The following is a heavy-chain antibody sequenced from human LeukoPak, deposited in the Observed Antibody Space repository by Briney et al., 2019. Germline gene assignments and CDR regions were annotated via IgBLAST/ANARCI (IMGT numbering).Heavy chain of an antibody. J-gene: IGHJ6*02. CDR2: INPSGGST. Sequence: ASVKVSCKASGYTFTSYYMHWVRQAPGQGLEWMGIINPSGGSTSYAQKFQGRVTMTTDTSTGTAYMELRSLRSDDTAVYYCARGYSYGSDYYYGMDVWGQGTTVTVSS. V-gene: IGHV1-46*01. CDR1: GYTFTSYY. CDR3: ARGYSYGSDYYYGMDV. D-gene: IGHD5-18*01.